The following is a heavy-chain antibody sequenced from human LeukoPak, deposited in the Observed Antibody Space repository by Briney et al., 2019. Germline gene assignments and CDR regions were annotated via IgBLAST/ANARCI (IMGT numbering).Heavy chain of an antibody. V-gene: IGHV3-7*04. J-gene: IGHJ3*02. CDR1: GFTFSRYW. CDR3: ARGDYYGSGSSFIDAFYI. Sequence: PGGSLRLSCAASGFTFSRYWMSWVRQAPGKGLEWVANIKQDGSEKYYVDSMKGGFTISRDNAKKSLYLQMNSLRAEDTAVYYCARGDYYGSGSSFIDAFYIWGQGTMVTVSS. D-gene: IGHD3-10*01. CDR2: IKQDGSEK.